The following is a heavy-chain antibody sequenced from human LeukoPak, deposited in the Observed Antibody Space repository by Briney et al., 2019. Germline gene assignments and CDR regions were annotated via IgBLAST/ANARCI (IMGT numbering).Heavy chain of an antibody. D-gene: IGHD1-1*01. CDR3: ARAQGDWNLDY. Sequence: PSGTLSLTCAVSGGSISSSNWWSWVRQPPGKGLEWIGYIYYSGSTNYNPSLKSRVTISVDTSKNQFSLKLSSVTAADTAVYYCARAQGDWNLDYWGQGTLVTVSS. CDR1: GGSISSSNW. V-gene: IGHV4-4*02. CDR2: IYYSGST. J-gene: IGHJ4*02.